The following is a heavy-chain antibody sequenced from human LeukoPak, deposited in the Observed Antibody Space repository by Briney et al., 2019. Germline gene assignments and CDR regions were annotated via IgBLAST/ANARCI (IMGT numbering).Heavy chain of an antibody. V-gene: IGHV4-39*07. CDR3: AKSSIVVVPAAKHNWFDP. J-gene: IGHJ5*02. Sequence: SETLSLTCSVSGDSFSSVTDYWAWIRQPPGKGLEWIASGDYSGGTYYNPSLESRVAISADMSKKQISLKLSSVTAADTAVYYCAKSSIVVVPAAKHNWFDPWGQGTLATVSS. CDR2: GDYSGGT. D-gene: IGHD2-2*01. CDR1: GDSFSSVTDY.